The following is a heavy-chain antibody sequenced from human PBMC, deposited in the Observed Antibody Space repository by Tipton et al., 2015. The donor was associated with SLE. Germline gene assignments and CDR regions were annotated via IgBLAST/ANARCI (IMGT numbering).Heavy chain of an antibody. Sequence: TLSLTCTVSGGSISSSSFYWGWIRQPPGKGLEWIGSLHFTGISYYNPSLKSRVTISVDTSRNQFSLNLSSVTAADTAVYYCAKAGPFMVVTPQYFDLWGRGTLVTVSS. J-gene: IGHJ2*01. CDR3: AKAGPFMVVTPQYFDL. V-gene: IGHV4-39*07. D-gene: IGHD4-23*01. CDR1: GGSISSSSFY. CDR2: LHFTGIS.